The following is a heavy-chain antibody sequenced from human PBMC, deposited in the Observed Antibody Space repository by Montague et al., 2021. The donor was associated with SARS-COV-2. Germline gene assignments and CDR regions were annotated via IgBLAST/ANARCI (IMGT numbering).Heavy chain of an antibody. Sequence: SLRLSCAASGFTFSSYEMNWIRQAPGKGLECVSYISSSGSTIYYADSVKGRFTISRDNAKNSLYLQMNSLRAEDTAVYYCARGGEYYDFWSGLGGKYYFDYWGQGTLVTVSS. D-gene: IGHD3-3*01. V-gene: IGHV3-48*03. CDR3: ARGGEYYDFWSGLGGKYYFDY. CDR1: GFTFSSYE. J-gene: IGHJ4*02. CDR2: ISSSGSTI.